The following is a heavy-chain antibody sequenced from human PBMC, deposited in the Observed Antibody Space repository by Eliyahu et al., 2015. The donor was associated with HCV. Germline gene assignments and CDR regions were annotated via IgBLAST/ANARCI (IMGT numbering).Heavy chain of an antibody. V-gene: IGHV3-21*01. D-gene: IGHD3-9*01. J-gene: IGHJ5*02. CDR1: GFTFSXYS. CDR2: ISSSRSYI. Sequence: EVQLVESGGGLVKPGGSXXLSCAASGFTFSXYSMNWVRXAPGKGLEXVSSISSSRSYIYYADSVKGRFTISRDNAKNSLYLQMNSLRDEDTAVYYCTRDEGGITIFRGWFDPWGQGTLVTVSS. CDR3: TRDEGGITIFRGWFDP.